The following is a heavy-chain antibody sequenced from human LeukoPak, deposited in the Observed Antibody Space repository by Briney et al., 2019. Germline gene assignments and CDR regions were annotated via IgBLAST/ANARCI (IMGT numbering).Heavy chain of an antibody. V-gene: IGHV3-23*01. J-gene: IGHJ4*02. D-gene: IGHD6-19*01. Sequence: GGSLRLSCAASGFTFSSYAMSWVRQAPGKGLECISGFSGSGGSTYYADSVKGRFTISRDNSKNTLYLQMNSLRAEDTAVYYCAKSDRSGWDHFDYWGQGTLVTVSS. CDR1: GFTFSSYA. CDR2: FSGSGGST. CDR3: AKSDRSGWDHFDY.